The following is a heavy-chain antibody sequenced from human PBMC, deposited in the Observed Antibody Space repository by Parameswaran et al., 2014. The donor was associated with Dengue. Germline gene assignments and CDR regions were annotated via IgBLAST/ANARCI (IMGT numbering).Heavy chain of an antibody. Sequence: VRQAPGKGLEWIGYIYHSGSTYYNPSLKSRVTISVDRSKNQFSLKLSSVTAADTAVYYCARGDYYDSSGYDGFFSFDPWGQGTLVTVSS. J-gene: IGHJ5*02. V-gene: IGHV4-30-2*01. CDR2: IYHSGST. D-gene: IGHD3-22*01. CDR3: ARGDYYDSSGYDGFFSFDP.